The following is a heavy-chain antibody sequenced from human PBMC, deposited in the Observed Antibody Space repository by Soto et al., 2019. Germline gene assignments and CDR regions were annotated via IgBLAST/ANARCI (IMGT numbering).Heavy chain of an antibody. CDR1: GGTFSGYA. CDR2: IIPIFGTA. CDR3: ASAGSYYDSSGPFDY. V-gene: IGHV1-69*06. D-gene: IGHD3-22*01. Sequence: SVKVSCKASGGTFSGYAISWVRQAPGQGLEWMGGIIPIFGTANYAQKFQGRVTITADKSTSTAYMELSSLRSEDTAVYYCASAGSYYDSSGPFDYWGQGTLVTVSS. J-gene: IGHJ4*02.